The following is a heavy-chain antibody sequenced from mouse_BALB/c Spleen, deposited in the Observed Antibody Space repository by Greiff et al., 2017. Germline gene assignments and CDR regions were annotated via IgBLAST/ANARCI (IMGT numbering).Heavy chain of an antibody. J-gene: IGHJ3*01. D-gene: IGHD2-10*02. CDR2: INPSNGRT. CDR1: GYTFTSYW. V-gene: IGHV1S81*02. CDR3: ARGYGNYFAY. Sequence: QVQLQQPGAELVKPGASVKLSCKASGYTFTSYWMHWVKQRPGQGLEWIGGINPSNGRTNYNEKFKSKATLTVDKSSSTAYMQLSSLTSEDSAVYYCARGYGNYFAYWGQGTLATVSA.